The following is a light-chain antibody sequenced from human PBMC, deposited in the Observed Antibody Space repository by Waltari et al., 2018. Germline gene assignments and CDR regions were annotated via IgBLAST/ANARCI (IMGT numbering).Light chain of an antibody. J-gene: IGKJ1*01. Sequence: PITQTRSTLSGSVGDRDTITCRASQSISSWLAWYQQKPGKAPKLLIYKASSLESGVPSRFSGSGSGTEFTLTISSLQPDDFATYYCQQYNSYSWTFGQGTKVEIK. CDR1: QSISSW. V-gene: IGKV1-5*03. CDR2: KAS. CDR3: QQYNSYSWT.